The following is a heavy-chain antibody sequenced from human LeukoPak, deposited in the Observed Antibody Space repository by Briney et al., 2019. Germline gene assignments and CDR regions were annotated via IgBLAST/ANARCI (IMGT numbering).Heavy chain of an antibody. D-gene: IGHD4-17*01. CDR3: ATLVYGDLPFDY. CDR1: GFTFSSYW. V-gene: IGHV3-7*03. Sequence: GGSLRLSCAASGFTFSSYWMSWVRQAPGKGLEWVANIKQDGSEKYYVDSVKGRFTISKDNAKNSLYLQINSLRAEDTAVYYCATLVYGDLPFDYWGQGTLVTVSS. CDR2: IKQDGSEK. J-gene: IGHJ4*02.